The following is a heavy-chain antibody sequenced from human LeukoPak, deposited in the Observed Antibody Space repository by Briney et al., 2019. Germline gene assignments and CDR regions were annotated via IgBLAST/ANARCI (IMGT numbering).Heavy chain of an antibody. Sequence: SETLSLTCTVSGGSIRSYYWNWIRQPPGKGLEWIGYIYYSGSTNYNPSLKSRVTISVDTSKNQFSLKLSSVTAADTAVYYCVRRTGDSYWYFDLWGRGTLVTVSS. J-gene: IGHJ2*01. D-gene: IGHD7-27*01. CDR1: GGSIRSYY. CDR2: IYYSGST. V-gene: IGHV4-59*01. CDR3: VRRTGDSYWYFDL.